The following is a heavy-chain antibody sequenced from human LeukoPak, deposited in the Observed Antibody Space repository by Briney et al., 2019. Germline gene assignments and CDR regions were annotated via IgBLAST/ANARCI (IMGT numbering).Heavy chain of an antibody. J-gene: IGHJ4*02. Sequence: GESLKISCKGSGYSFTSYWIGWVRQMPGKGLEWMGIIYPGDSDTRYSPSLQGQVTISADKSISTAYLQWSSLKASDTAMYYCARRGYCSGGSCYAFPTGTFDYWGQGTLVTVSS. CDR2: IYPGDSDT. CDR3: ARRGYCSGGSCYAFPTGTFDY. V-gene: IGHV5-51*01. D-gene: IGHD2-15*01. CDR1: GYSFTSYW.